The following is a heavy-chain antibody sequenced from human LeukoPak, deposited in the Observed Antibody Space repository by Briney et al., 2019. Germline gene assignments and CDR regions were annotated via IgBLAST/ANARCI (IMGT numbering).Heavy chain of an antibody. Sequence: PGRSLRLSCAASGFTFSSYAMHWVRQAPGKGLEWVAVISYDGSNKYYADSVKGRFTISRDNSKNTLYLQMNSLRAEDTAVYYCARDRDIVGATFRSDAFDIWGQGTMVTVSS. J-gene: IGHJ3*02. V-gene: IGHV3-30-3*01. CDR1: GFTFSSYA. D-gene: IGHD1-26*01. CDR3: ARDRDIVGATFRSDAFDI. CDR2: ISYDGSNK.